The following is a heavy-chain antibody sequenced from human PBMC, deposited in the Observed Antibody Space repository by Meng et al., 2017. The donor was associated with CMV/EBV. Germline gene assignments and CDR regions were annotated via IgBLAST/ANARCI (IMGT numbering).Heavy chain of an antibody. CDR3: ARLYDSSGYYLGYFDY. D-gene: IGHD3-22*01. Sequence: QIPLKEFGTTLVKPPPTLPLTCTFSGFSLSTSGVGVGWIRQPPGKALEWLALIYWDDDKRYSPSLKSRLTITKDTSKNQVVLTMTNMDPVDTATYYCARLYDSSGYYLGYFDYWGQGTLVTVSS. CDR1: GFSLSTSGVG. V-gene: IGHV2-5*02. CDR2: IYWDDDK. J-gene: IGHJ4*02.